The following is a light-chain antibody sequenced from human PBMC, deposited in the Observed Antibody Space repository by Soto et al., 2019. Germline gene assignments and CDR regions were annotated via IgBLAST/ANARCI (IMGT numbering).Light chain of an antibody. V-gene: IGLV1-44*01. CDR1: SSNIGSKT. CDR3: QSYDSSLSGHV. CDR2: GSC. J-gene: IGLJ1*01. Sequence: QSVLTQPPSASGTPGQRVTISCSGSSSNIGSKTVNWYQQLPGTAPKLLIYGSCQRPSGVPDRFSGSKSGTSASLAITGLQAEDEADYYCQSYDSSLSGHVFGTGTKVTVL.